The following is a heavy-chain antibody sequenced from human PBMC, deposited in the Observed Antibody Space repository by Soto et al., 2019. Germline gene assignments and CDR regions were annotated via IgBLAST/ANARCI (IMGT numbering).Heavy chain of an antibody. V-gene: IGHV1-8*01. CDR3: ARGEDFKATFDY. J-gene: IGHJ4*02. CDR1: GYAFSSYD. CDR2: VNPNSGNT. Sequence: QVQLVQSGAEVKRPGASVKVACKASGYAFSSYDINWVRQATGQGLECMGWVNPNSGNTAYAPKLHGSATITKDTTLSTAYTALCSLRCDGTPVSYCARGEDFKATFDYSGQGAPVTV.